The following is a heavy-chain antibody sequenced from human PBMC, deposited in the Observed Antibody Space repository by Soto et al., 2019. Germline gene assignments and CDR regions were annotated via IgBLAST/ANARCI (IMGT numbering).Heavy chain of an antibody. V-gene: IGHV3-21*01. CDR1: GFTCSSYS. D-gene: IGHD3-9*01. Sequence: GGSLRLSWAASGFTCSSYSRNWVRQAPGKGLEWVSSISSSSSYIYYADSVKGRFTISRDNAKNSLYLQMNSLRAENTAVYYCARATYYDILTGYPEGHFDYWGQGTLVTVSS. J-gene: IGHJ4*02. CDR2: ISSSSSYI. CDR3: ARATYYDILTGYPEGHFDY.